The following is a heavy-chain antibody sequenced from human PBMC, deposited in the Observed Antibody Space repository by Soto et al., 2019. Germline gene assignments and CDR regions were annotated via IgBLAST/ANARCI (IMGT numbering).Heavy chain of an antibody. D-gene: IGHD6-19*01. J-gene: IGHJ6*02. CDR1: GGSISSYY. V-gene: IGHV4-59*01. Sequence: TLSLTCTVSGGSISSYYWSWIRQPPGKGLEWIGYIYYSGSTNYNPSLKSRVTISVDTSKNQFSLKLSSVTAADTAVYYCARDQSDSSGWYGDYCYYGMDVWGQGTTVTVSS. CDR3: ARDQSDSSGWYGDYCYYGMDV. CDR2: IYYSGST.